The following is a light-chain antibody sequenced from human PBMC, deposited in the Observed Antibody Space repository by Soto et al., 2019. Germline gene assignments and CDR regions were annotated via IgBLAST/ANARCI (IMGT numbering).Light chain of an antibody. CDR2: GAS. J-gene: IGKJ4*01. Sequence: EIVLTQSPGTPSLSPGERATLSCRASQTVTSSYLAWYQQKPGQAPRLLIYGASSRSTGIPDRFSGSGYGTDFTLTISRLEPEDFAVYYCQQYGTSPLTFGGGTKVEIK. V-gene: IGKV3-20*01. CDR3: QQYGTSPLT. CDR1: QTVTSSY.